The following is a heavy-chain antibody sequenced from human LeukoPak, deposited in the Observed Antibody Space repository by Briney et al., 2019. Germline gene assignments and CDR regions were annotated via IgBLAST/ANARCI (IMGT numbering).Heavy chain of an antibody. CDR2: IKSKTDGGTT. V-gene: IGHV3-15*01. CDR1: EFTVSTYY. Sequence: PGGSLRLSCAASEFTVSTYYMNWVRRAPGKGLEWVGRIKSKTDGGTTDYAAPVKGRFTISRDDSKNTLYLQMNSLKTEDTAVYYCTTEGVGATIFSGCDYWGQGTLVTVSS. J-gene: IGHJ4*02. D-gene: IGHD1-26*01. CDR3: TTEGVGATIFSGCDY.